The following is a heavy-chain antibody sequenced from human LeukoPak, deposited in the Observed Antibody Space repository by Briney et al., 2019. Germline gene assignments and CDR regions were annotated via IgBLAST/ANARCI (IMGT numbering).Heavy chain of an antibody. J-gene: IGHJ3*02. V-gene: IGHV3-23*01. Sequence: PGGSLRLSCAASRFTFRNYAMCWVRQAPGRGLQWLSIISGTADSKYYADSVKGRFTISRDNPRSTLYLEMKSLRAEDTAVYYCAKADATIGGAFDTWGQGTMVIVSS. CDR1: RFTFRNYA. CDR2: ISGTADSK. D-gene: IGHD3-16*01. CDR3: AKADATIGGAFDT.